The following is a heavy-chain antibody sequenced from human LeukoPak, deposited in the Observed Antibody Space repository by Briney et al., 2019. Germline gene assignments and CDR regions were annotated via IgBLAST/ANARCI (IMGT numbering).Heavy chain of an antibody. V-gene: IGHV3-48*03. D-gene: IGHD6-13*01. CDR1: GFTFSSYE. Sequence: GGSLRLSCAASGFTFSSYEMNWVRRAPGKGLEWVSYISSSGSTIYYADSVKGRFTISRDNAKNSLYLQMNCLRAEDTAVYYCARGLGSSRSAFDYWGQGTLVTVSS. CDR2: ISSSGSTI. CDR3: ARGLGSSRSAFDY. J-gene: IGHJ4*02.